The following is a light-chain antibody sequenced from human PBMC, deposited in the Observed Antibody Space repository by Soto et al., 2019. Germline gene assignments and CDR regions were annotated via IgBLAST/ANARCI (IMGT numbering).Light chain of an antibody. V-gene: IGKV3-15*01. CDR1: QSVSSN. CDR2: GAS. J-gene: IGKJ1*01. Sequence: EIVMTQSPATLSVSPGERATLSCGASQSVSSNLAWYQQKPGQAPRLLIYGASTRATGIPARFSGSGSGTDFTLTISSLQSEDFTVYYCQQYNKWPLTFGQGTKVDI. CDR3: QQYNKWPLT.